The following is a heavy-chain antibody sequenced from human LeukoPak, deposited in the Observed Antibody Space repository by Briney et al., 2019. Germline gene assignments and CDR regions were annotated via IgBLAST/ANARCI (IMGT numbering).Heavy chain of an antibody. CDR1: GGSFSGYY. CDR2: INHSGST. Sequence: SETLSLTCAVYGGSFSGYYWSWIRQPPGKGLEWIGEINHSGSTNNSPSLKSRVTISVDMSKNQFSLKPSSVAAADTAVYYCARADREWFDPWGQGTRVTVSS. J-gene: IGHJ5*02. D-gene: IGHD2-15*01. V-gene: IGHV4-34*01. CDR3: ARADREWFDP.